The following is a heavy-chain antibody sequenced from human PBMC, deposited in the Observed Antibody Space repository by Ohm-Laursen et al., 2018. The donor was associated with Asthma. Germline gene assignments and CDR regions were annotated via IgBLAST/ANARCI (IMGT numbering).Heavy chain of an antibody. Sequence: GSLRLSCAASGYTFSRYSIHWIRQAPGKGLGWVASISTASTFIYYADSVRGRFTTSRDNARNSVYLQMNSLRAEDTALYYCARIGPEWELPGREYSLHHWGEGTLVTVSS. D-gene: IGHD1-26*01. J-gene: IGHJ1*01. CDR2: ISTASTFI. V-gene: IGHV3-21*01. CDR3: ARIGPEWELPGREYSLHH. CDR1: GYTFSRYS.